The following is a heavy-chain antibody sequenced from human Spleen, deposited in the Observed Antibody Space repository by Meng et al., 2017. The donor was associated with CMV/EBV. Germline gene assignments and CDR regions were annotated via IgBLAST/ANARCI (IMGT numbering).Heavy chain of an antibody. J-gene: IGHJ5*02. CDR2: IIPTLNIA. D-gene: IGHD5-24*01. V-gene: IGHV1-69*04. Sequence: KDSGGTFNTYPITWVQQAPGQGLEWIGRIIPTLNIANYAQKFQGRVTITADKSASLAYMELRSLRSEDTAMYYCARDNSDFPYNYFDPWGQGSLVTVSS. CDR1: GGTFNTYP. CDR3: ARDNSDFPYNYFDP.